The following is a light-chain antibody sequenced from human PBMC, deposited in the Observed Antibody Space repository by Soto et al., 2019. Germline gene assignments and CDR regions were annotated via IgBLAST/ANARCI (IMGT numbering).Light chain of an antibody. CDR2: DAS. CDR1: QDISNY. Sequence: QMTQSTSSLSASVGDRVTITCQASQDISNYLNWYQQKPGKAPKLLIYDASNLETGVPSRFSGSGSGTDFTVTISSLQPEDFATYSCQQYYNLPITFAQRTRLAIK. V-gene: IGKV1-33*01. J-gene: IGKJ5*01. CDR3: QQYYNLPIT.